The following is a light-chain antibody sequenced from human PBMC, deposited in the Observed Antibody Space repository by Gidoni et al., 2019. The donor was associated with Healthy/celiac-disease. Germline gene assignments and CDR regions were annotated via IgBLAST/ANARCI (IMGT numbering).Light chain of an antibody. CDR1: QSISSY. CDR3: QQSYSTPFT. CDR2: AAS. J-gene: IGKJ3*01. V-gene: IGKV1-39*01. Sequence: DIQMTQSPSSLSASVGDRVTIPCRASQSISSYLNWYQQKPGKAPKLLIYAASSLQSGVPSRFSGSGSGTDFTLTISSLQPEDFATDYCQQSYSTPFTFGPGTKVEIK.